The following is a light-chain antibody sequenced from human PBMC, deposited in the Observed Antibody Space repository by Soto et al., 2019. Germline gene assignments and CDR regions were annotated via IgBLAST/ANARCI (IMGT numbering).Light chain of an antibody. CDR1: QSVSSY. Sequence: EIVLTQSPATLSLSPGERATLSCRASQSVSSYLAWYQQKPGQAPRLLIYGASRRATGIPDRFSASESGTDFTLTISSLEPEDFAVYYCQQYGSSPFTFGPGTNVDIK. CDR3: QQYGSSPFT. J-gene: IGKJ3*01. V-gene: IGKV3-20*01. CDR2: GAS.